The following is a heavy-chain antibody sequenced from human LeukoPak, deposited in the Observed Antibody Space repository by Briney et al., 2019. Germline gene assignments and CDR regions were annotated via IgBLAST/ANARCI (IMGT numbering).Heavy chain of an antibody. CDR2: XNGFSSSL. V-gene: IGHV3-48*02. D-gene: IGHD3-10*01. CDR3: ARVGTWLQSGGVFDY. Sequence: GGSLRLSCAASGFNLNIYSMTCVRQAPGKGXXXXXXXNGFSSSLIYADSVXGRLTVSRDAANNSLHLQMNSLRDADTAVYFCARVGTWLQSGGVFDYWGQGTLVTVSS. CDR1: GFNLNIYS. J-gene: IGHJ4*02.